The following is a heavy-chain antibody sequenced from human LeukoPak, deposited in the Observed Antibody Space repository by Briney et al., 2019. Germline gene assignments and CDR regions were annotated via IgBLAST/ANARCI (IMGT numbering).Heavy chain of an antibody. V-gene: IGHV4-59*12. CDR2: IYYSGST. J-gene: IGHJ3*02. CDR3: ARDRQAVWFGELFPDAFDI. CDR1: GGSISSYY. D-gene: IGHD3-10*01. Sequence: TSETLSLTCTVSGGSISSYYWSWIRQPPGKGLEWIGSIYYSGSTYYNPSLKSRVTISVDTSKNQFSLKLSSVTAADTAVYYCARDRQAVWFGELFPDAFDIWGQGTMVTVSS.